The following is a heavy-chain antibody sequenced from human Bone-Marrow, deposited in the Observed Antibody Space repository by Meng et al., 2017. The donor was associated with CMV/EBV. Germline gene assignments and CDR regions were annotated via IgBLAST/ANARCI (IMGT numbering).Heavy chain of an antibody. J-gene: IGHJ4*02. CDR3: AKGGREYPGYDFSFDS. CDR2: IFGGGTAT. CDR1: GFTFSRSA. V-gene: IGHV3-23*03. Sequence: GGSLRLSCTASGFTFSRSAMSWVRLAPGKGLEWVSVIFGGGTATYYADSVKGRFTISRDNSKDTLYLQKDGLRAEDTAIYFCAKGGREYPGYDFSFDSWGQGTLVTVSS. D-gene: IGHD5-12*01.